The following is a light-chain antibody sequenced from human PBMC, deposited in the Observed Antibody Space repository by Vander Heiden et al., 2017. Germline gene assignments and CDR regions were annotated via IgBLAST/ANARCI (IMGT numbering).Light chain of an antibody. J-gene: IGLJ3*02. CDR3: QVWATSSDHPV. V-gene: IGLV3-21*02. CDR2: DDN. CDR1: YIGNDS. Sequence: SVLTQSPSLSVAPGQTARITCAGNYIGNDSVHWYQQKPGQAPVLVIYDDNDRPSGIPERFSGSKSGNTATLTISRVEAGDEADYYCQVWATSSDHPVFGGGAKLTVL.